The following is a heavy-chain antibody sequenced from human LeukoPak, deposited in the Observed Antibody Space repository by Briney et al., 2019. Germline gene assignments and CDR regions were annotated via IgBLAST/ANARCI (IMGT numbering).Heavy chain of an antibody. V-gene: IGHV3-23*01. CDR1: GFTFSTYA. Sequence: GGSLRLSCAASGFTFSTYAMSWVRQAPGKGLEWAATMTGSGGSTFRGDSVKGRFTIARDNSNNMLYLQMNSLRAEDTAVYYCAKDLGLLWFGTFDYWGQGILVTVSS. D-gene: IGHD3-10*01. CDR3: AKDLGLLWFGTFDY. CDR2: MTGSGGST. J-gene: IGHJ4*02.